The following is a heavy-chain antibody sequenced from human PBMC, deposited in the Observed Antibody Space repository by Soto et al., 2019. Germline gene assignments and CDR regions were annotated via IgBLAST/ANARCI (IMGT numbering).Heavy chain of an antibody. CDR2: ISAYNGNT. Sequence: EASVKVSCKASGYTFTSYGISWVRQAPGQGLEWMGWISAYNGNTNYAQKLQGRVTMTTDTSTSTAYMELRSLRSDDTAVYYCAREQGHSSSWYSLPPDGMDVWGQGTTVTVSS. CDR1: GYTFTSYG. D-gene: IGHD6-13*01. V-gene: IGHV1-18*01. J-gene: IGHJ6*02. CDR3: AREQGHSSSWYSLPPDGMDV.